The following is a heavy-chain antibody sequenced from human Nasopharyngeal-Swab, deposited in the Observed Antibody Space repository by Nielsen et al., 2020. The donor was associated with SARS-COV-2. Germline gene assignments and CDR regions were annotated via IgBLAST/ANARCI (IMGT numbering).Heavy chain of an antibody. V-gene: IGHV3-23*03. CDR1: GFTFSSYA. CDR3: AKGPRYNWDYPSTYFDY. Sequence: GESLKISCAASGFTFSSYAMSWVRQAPGKGLEWVSVIYSGGSSTYYADSVKGRFTISRDNSKNTLYLQMNSLRAEDTAVYFCAKGPRYNWDYPSTYFDYWGQGTLVTVSS. J-gene: IGHJ4*02. CDR2: IYSGGSST. D-gene: IGHD1-7*01.